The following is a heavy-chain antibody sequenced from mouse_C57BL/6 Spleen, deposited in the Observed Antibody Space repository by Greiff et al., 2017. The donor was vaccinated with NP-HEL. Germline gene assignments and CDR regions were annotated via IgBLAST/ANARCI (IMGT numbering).Heavy chain of an antibody. D-gene: IGHD1-1*01. CDR3: ARYYYDGSSYVGAMDY. CDR2: IAPEAGET. J-gene: IGHJ4*01. CDR1: GFNIKDYY. Sequence: VQLKQSGAELVKPGASVKLSCTASGFNIKDYYMHWVKQRTEQGLEWIGRIAPEAGETKYAPKFQGKAPLTADTSSNTAYLQLSSLTSEDTAVYYCARYYYDGSSYVGAMDYWGQGTSVTVSS. V-gene: IGHV14-2*01.